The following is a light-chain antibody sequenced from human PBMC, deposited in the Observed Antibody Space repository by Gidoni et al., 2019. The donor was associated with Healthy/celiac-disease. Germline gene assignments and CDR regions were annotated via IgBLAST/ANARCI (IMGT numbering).Light chain of an antibody. V-gene: IGKV4-1*01. CDR3: QQYYSTPLA. CDR1: QSVFYSSNNKNY. Sequence: DIVMTQSPDSLAVSLGERATINCKSSQSVFYSSNNKNYLAWYQQKPGQPPKLLIYWASTRESGVPDRFSGSGSGTDFTLTISSLQAEDVAFYYCQQYYSTPLAFGQGTRLEIK. J-gene: IGKJ5*01. CDR2: WAS.